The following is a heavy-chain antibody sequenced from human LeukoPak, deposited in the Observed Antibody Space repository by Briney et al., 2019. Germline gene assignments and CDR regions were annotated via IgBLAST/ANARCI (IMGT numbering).Heavy chain of an antibody. J-gene: IGHJ4*02. D-gene: IGHD5-24*01. CDR2: FYSGGST. CDR1: GFTVSSNY. Sequence: GGSLRLSCAASGFTVSSNYMSWVRQAAGKGLEWVSVFYSGGSTYYADSVKGRFTISRDNSKNTVYLQMNSLRAEDTAVYYCARGDGYNFWDYWGQGTLVTVSS. V-gene: IGHV3-53*01. CDR3: ARGDGYNFWDY.